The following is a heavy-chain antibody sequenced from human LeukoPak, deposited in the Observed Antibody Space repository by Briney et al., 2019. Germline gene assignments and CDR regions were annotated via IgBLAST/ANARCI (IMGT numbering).Heavy chain of an antibody. CDR1: GFTVSSNY. Sequence: GGSLRLSCAASGFTVSSNYMSWVRQAPGKGLEWVSVIYSGGSTYYADSVKGRFTISRHNSKNTLYLQMNSLRAEDTAVYYCARGYGSGSYYNSAPDAFDIWGQGTMPTLCS. D-gene: IGHD3-10*01. J-gene: IGHJ3*02. CDR2: IYSGGST. CDR3: ARGYGSGSYYNSAPDAFDI. V-gene: IGHV3-53*04.